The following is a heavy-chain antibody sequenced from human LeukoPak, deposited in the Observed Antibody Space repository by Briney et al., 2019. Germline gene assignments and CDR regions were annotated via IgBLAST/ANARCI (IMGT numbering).Heavy chain of an antibody. D-gene: IGHD6-19*01. V-gene: IGHV4-39*01. Sequence: SEXLSLTCTVSGGSISSSSYYWGWIRQPPGKGLEWIGSIYYSGSTYYNPSLKSRVTISVDTSKTQFSLKLSSVTAADTAVYYCARHRIAVAGLDAFDIWGQGTMVTVSS. J-gene: IGHJ3*02. CDR1: GGSISSSSYY. CDR2: IYYSGST. CDR3: ARHRIAVAGLDAFDI.